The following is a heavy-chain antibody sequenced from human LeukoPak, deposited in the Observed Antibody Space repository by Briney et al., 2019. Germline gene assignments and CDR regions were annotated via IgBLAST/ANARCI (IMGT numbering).Heavy chain of an antibody. V-gene: IGHV3-48*03. CDR3: ARDRSGYYGMDV. D-gene: IGHD1-26*01. Sequence: PGGSLRLSCAASGFTFSSYEMNWVRQAPGKGLEWLSYITTSGAIISYADPVKGRFTISRDNAKNSLYLQMNSLRAEDTAVYYCARDRSGYYGMDVWGQGTTVTVSS. CDR1: GFTFSSYE. CDR2: ITTSGAII. J-gene: IGHJ6*02.